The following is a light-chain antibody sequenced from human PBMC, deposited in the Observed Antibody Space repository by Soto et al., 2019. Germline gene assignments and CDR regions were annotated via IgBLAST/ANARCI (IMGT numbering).Light chain of an antibody. J-gene: IGLJ1*01. V-gene: IGLV2-14*01. CDR3: SSYTSSSTLAV. CDR2: DVS. Sequence: ALTQPASVSGSPGQSITISCTGTSSDFGGYNYVSWYQQHPGKAPKLMIYDVSNRPSGVSNRFSGSKSGNTASLTISGLQAEDEADYYCSSYTSSSTLAVFGTGTKVTVL. CDR1: SSDFGGYNY.